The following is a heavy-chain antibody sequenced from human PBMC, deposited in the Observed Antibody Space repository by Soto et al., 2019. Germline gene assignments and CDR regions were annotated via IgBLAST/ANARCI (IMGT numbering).Heavy chain of an antibody. J-gene: IGHJ6*02. CDR3: ARDGHGMDV. CDR2: IFFTGST. Sequence: SETLSLTCTVSGGSVSTGNYNWSWVRQTPGKVLEWIGNIFFTGSTHYNPSLTSRVTISVDTSKNQFSLELRSVTAADTAVYYCARDGHGMDVWGQGTTVTVSS. CDR1: GGSVSTGNYN. V-gene: IGHV4-61*01.